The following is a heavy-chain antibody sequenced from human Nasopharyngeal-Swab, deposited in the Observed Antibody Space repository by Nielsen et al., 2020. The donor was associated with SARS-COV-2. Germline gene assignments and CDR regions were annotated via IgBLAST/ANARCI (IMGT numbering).Heavy chain of an antibody. CDR1: GFTFSSYS. J-gene: IGHJ4*02. Sequence: GESLKISCAASGFTFSSYSMNWVRQAPGKGLEWVSSISSSSSYIYYADSVKGRFTISRDNAKNSLYLQMNSLRAEDTAVYYCAREGSSGWDGPFDYWGQGTLVTVSS. CDR3: AREGSSGWDGPFDY. CDR2: ISSSSSYI. D-gene: IGHD6-19*01. V-gene: IGHV3-21*01.